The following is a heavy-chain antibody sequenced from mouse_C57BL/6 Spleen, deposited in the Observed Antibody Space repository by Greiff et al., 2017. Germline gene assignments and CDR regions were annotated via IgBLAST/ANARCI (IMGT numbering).Heavy chain of an antibody. CDR2: INPSNGGT. Sequence: VQLQQPGTELVKPGASVKLSCKASGYTFTSYWMHWVKPRPGQGLEWIGNINPSNGGTNYNEKFKSKATLTVDKSSSTAYMQLSSLTSEDAAVYYCARSFRVTRAMDYWGQGTSGTVSS. CDR1: GYTFTSYW. CDR3: ARSFRVTRAMDY. D-gene: IGHD2-2*01. J-gene: IGHJ4*01. V-gene: IGHV1-53*01.